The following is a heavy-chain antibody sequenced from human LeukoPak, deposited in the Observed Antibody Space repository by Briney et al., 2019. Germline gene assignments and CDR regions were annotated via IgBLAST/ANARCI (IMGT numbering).Heavy chain of an antibody. CDR1: GFTFSSYA. CDR3: AKDYYDSSGYPLSPTVVY. J-gene: IGHJ4*02. Sequence: GGSLRLSCAASGFTFSSYAMSWVRQAPGKGLEWVSAMSGSGGSTYYADSVKGRFTISRDKSKNTLYLQMNRLRAEDTAVYYCAKDYYDSSGYPLSPTVVYWGQGTLVTVSS. CDR2: MSGSGGST. D-gene: IGHD3-22*01. V-gene: IGHV3-23*01.